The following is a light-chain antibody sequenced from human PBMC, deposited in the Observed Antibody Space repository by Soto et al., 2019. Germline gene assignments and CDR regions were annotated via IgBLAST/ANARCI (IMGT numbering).Light chain of an antibody. J-gene: IGKJ4*01. CDR2: DAS. CDR1: QSISSW. V-gene: IGKV1-5*01. Sequence: DIQMTQSPSTLSASVGDRVTITCRASQSISSWLAWYQQKPGKAPKLLIYDASSLESGVPSRFSGSGSGTEFTLTISSLPPDDFAPYYCQQYNSSPLTFGGGTKVEIK. CDR3: QQYNSSPLT.